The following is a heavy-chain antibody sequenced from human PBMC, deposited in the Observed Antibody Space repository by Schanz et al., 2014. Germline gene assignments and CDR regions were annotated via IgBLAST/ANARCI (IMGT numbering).Heavy chain of an antibody. V-gene: IGHV3-23*01. CDR3: AKDLHSNSGNYYSYYFDS. CDR1: GFTFSSSA. Sequence: EVQLLESGGGLVQPGGSLRLSCAASGFTFSSSAMNWVRQAPGKGLQWVSAIGSSGGNTYYADSVKARFTISRDNSKNSVSLQMDSLRPEDTAVYFCAKDLHSNSGNYYSYYFDSWGPGALVTVSS. CDR2: IGSSGGNT. D-gene: IGHD3-10*01. J-gene: IGHJ4*02.